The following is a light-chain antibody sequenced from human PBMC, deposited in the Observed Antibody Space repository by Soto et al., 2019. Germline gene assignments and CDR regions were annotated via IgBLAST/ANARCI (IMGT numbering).Light chain of an antibody. CDR2: DAY. V-gene: IGKV1-5*01. J-gene: IGKJ1*01. CDR1: QSINRW. Sequence: DIQMTQSPSTLSASVGDRVTITCRASQSINRWLAWYQQRPGKAPSLLISDAYSLESGVPSRFSVSGAGTEFTLTNSGLQPKDFATYHCQQYNNSPWTCGQGTKVEIK. CDR3: QQYNNSPWT.